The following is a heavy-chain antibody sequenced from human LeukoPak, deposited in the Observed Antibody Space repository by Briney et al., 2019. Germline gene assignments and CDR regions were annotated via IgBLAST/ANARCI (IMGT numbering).Heavy chain of an antibody. D-gene: IGHD5-24*01. CDR1: GGSISSYY. CDR2: IYYSGST. CDR3: AGRNGRWLPRSWWGFDP. V-gene: IGHV4-59*12. J-gene: IGHJ5*02. Sequence: SETLSLTCTVSGGSISSYYWSWIRQPPGKGLEWIGYIYYSGSTNYNPSLKSRVTISVDTSKNQFSLKLSSVTAAGTAVYYCAGRNGRWLPRSWWGFDPWGQGTLVTVSS.